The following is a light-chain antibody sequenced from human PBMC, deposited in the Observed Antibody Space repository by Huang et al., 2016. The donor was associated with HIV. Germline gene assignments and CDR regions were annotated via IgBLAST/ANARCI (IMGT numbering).Light chain of an antibody. J-gene: IGKJ2*01. CDR2: DTS. V-gene: IGKV3-11*01. CDR1: QSVGVY. Sequence: EILLTQSPATLSVTPGETATLSCRASQSVGVYLGWYQQKPGQAHKLLIFDTSNRATDVPLRFSGNGSETDFTLTITPLEPEDFAVYYCHQRRKWPQTFGQGTKLEI. CDR3: HQRRKWPQT.